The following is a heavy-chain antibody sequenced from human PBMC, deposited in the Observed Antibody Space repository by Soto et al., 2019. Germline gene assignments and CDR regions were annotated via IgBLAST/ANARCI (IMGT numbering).Heavy chain of an antibody. CDR2: IKQDGSEK. V-gene: IGHV3-7*01. CDR1: GFTFSSYW. D-gene: IGHD1-26*01. J-gene: IGHJ4*02. Sequence: PVGSLRLSCAASGFTFSSYWMSWVRQAPGKGLEWVANIKQDGSEKYYVDSVKGRFTISRDNAKNSLYLQMNSLRAEDTAVYYCARVYSGSLLGYWGQGTLVTVSS. CDR3: ARVYSGSLLGY.